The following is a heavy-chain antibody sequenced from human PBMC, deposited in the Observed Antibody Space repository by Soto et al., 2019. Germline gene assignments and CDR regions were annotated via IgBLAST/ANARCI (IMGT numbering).Heavy chain of an antibody. D-gene: IGHD6-13*01. V-gene: IGHV1-69*01. CDR2: IIPIFGTA. J-gene: IGHJ6*02. Sequence: QVQLVQSGAEVKKPGSSVKVSCKASGGTFSSYAISWVRQAPGQGLEWMGGIIPIFGTANYAQKFQGRVTITADESTSTAYMELSSLRSEYTAVYYCARDLYSSSWYGSYYYYGMDVWGQGTTVTVSS. CDR1: GGTFSSYA. CDR3: ARDLYSSSWYGSYYYYGMDV.